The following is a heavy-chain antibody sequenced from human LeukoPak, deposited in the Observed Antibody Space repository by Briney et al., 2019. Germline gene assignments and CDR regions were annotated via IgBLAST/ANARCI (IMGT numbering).Heavy chain of an antibody. CDR2: MNPNSGNT. D-gene: IGHD6-13*01. CDR3: ARRCDSSSWYFPPHNDNWFDP. CDR1: GYTFTSYD. Sequence: ASVKVSCKASGYTFTSYDINWVRQATGQGLEWMGWMNPNSGNTGYAQKFQGRVTMTRNTSISTAYMELSSLRSEDTAVYYCARRCDSSSWYFPPHNDNWFDPWGQGTLVTVFS. V-gene: IGHV1-8*01. J-gene: IGHJ5*02.